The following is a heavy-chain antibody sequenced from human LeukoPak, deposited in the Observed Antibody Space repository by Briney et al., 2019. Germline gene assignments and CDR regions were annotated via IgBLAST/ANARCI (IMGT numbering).Heavy chain of an antibody. J-gene: IGHJ6*03. V-gene: IGHV3-30*02. CDR1: GFTFSSYG. CDR2: IRYDGSNK. D-gene: IGHD3-3*01. CDR3: AKDGRGSIFGVVINYYYYMDV. Sequence: GGSLRSSCAASGFTFSSYGMHWVRQAPGKGLEWVAFIRYDGSNKYCADSVKGRFTISRDNSKNTLYLQMNSLRAEDTAVYYCAKDGRGSIFGVVINYYYYMDVWGKGTTVTVSS.